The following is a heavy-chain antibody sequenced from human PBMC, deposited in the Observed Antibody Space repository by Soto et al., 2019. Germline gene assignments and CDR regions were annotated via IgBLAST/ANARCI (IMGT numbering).Heavy chain of an antibody. D-gene: IGHD6-25*01. CDR1: GGSISSSSYY. CDR3: ARLEERLGAFDI. V-gene: IGHV4-39*01. CDR2: IYYSGST. J-gene: IGHJ3*02. Sequence: QLQLQESGPGLVKPSETLSLTCTVSGGSISSSSYYWGWIRQPPGKGLEWIGSIYYSGSTYYNPSLKSRVTIPVDTSKNQFSLKLSSVTAADTAVYYCARLEERLGAFDIWGQGTMVTVSS.